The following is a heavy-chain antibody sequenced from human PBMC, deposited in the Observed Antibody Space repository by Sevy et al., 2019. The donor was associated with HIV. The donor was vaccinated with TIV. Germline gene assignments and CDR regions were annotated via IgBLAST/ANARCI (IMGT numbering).Heavy chain of an antibody. CDR3: ARDRSDFWSGYSPPDV. J-gene: IGHJ6*02. D-gene: IGHD3-3*01. CDR2: INWNGGST. V-gene: IGHV3-20*01. CDR1: GFTFDDYG. Sequence: GGSLRLSCAASGFTFDDYGMSWVRQAPGKGLEWVSGINWNGGSTGYAYSVKGRFTISRDNAKNSLYLQMNSLRAEDTALYHCARDRSDFWSGYSPPDVWGQGTTVTVSS.